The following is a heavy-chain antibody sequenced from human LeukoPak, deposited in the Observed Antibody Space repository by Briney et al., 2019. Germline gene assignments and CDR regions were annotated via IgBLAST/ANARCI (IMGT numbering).Heavy chain of an antibody. Sequence: ASVKVSCKASGYTFTSYAMHWMRQAPGQRLEWMGWINAGNGNTKYSQKFQGRVTITRDTSASTAYMELSSLRSEDTAVYYCARTLNYYYGMDVWGKGTTVTVSS. J-gene: IGHJ6*04. CDR3: ARTLNYYYGMDV. CDR2: INAGNGNT. V-gene: IGHV1-3*01. CDR1: GYTFTSYA.